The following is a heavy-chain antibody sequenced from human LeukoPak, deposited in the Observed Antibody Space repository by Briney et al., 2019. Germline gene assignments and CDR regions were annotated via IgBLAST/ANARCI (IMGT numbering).Heavy chain of an antibody. CDR2: IFYSGRT. CDR1: GASIGGSNYY. Sequence: SETLSLTCTVSGASIGGSNYYWGWVRQPPGMGLEWIGSIFYSGRTYYNPSPSLKRRVTISVDSSKNQFSLRLTSVTAADTAVYYRARHEEEDGRNAKTFWFWGQGTLVTV. J-gene: IGHJ4*02. D-gene: IGHD3-3*01. V-gene: IGHV4-39*01. CDR3: ARHEEEDGRNAKTFWF.